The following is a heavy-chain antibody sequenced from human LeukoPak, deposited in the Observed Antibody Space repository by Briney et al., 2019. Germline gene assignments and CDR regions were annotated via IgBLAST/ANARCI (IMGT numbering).Heavy chain of an antibody. CDR2: ISSSSSYI. D-gene: IGHD4-17*01. CDR1: GFTFSSYS. J-gene: IGHJ4*02. Sequence: GGSLRLSCAASGFTFSSYSMNWVRQAPGKGLEWVSSISSSSSYIYYADSVKGRFTISRDNAKNSLYLQLNSLRAEDTALYYCAKDTYYGDFTAFDYWGQGTLVTVSS. V-gene: IGHV3-21*04. CDR3: AKDTYYGDFTAFDY.